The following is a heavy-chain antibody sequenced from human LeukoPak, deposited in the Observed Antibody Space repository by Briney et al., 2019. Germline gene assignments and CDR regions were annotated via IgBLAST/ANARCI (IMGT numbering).Heavy chain of an antibody. Sequence: GGSLRLSCAASGFTLSNYYMHRVRQPPGKGLVWVSRLINHDTTATYADSVKGRFTISRDNSKNTVYLHMNSLTDEDTAVYFCAKDRTWEPAPSHFNYWGRGTLVTVSS. J-gene: IGHJ4*02. CDR3: AKDRTWEPAPSHFNY. CDR1: GFTLSNYY. CDR2: LINHDTTA. V-gene: IGHV3-74*01. D-gene: IGHD1-26*01.